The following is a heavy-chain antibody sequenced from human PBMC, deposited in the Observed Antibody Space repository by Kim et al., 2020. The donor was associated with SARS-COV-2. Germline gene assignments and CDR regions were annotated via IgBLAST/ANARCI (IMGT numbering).Heavy chain of an antibody. J-gene: IGHJ5*02. CDR2: IYYSGST. CDR1: GGSISSYY. D-gene: IGHD6-13*01. Sequence: SETLSLTCTVSGGSISSYYWSWIRQPPGKGLEWIGYIYYSGSTNYNPSLKSRVTISVDTSKNQFSLKLSSVTAADTAVYYCARGARGSSWWGFDPWGQGTLVTVSS. V-gene: IGHV4-59*08. CDR3: ARGARGSSWWGFDP.